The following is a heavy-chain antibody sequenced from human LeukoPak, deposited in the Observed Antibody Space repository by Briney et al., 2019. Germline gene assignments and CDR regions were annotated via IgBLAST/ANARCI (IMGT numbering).Heavy chain of an antibody. V-gene: IGHV4-34*01. CDR3: ARGPLLSSGYYYGYD. D-gene: IGHD3-22*01. CDR2: INHSGST. Sequence: PSETLSLTCAVYGGSFSGYYWSWIRQPPGKGLEWIGEINHSGSTNYNPSLKSRVTISVDTSKNQFSLKLSSVTAADTAVYYCARGPLLSSGYYYGYDWGQGTLVTVSS. J-gene: IGHJ4*02. CDR1: GGSFSGYY.